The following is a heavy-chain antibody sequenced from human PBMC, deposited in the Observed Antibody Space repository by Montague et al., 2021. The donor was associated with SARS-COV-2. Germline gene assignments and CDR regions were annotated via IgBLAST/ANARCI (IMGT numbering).Heavy chain of an antibody. CDR2: MSGSGVRR. J-gene: IGHJ6*02. V-gene: IGHV3-23*01. CDR3: AKDTATIRIAVALMDV. CDR1: GFIFSNYA. D-gene: IGHD6-19*01. Sequence: SLRLSCAASGFIFSNYAITWVRQAPGKGLEWVSTMSGSGVRRDYADSVKGRFTISRDSSKNTLYLQMNSLRVEDTAVYYCAKDTATIRIAVALMDVWGQGTTVIVSS.